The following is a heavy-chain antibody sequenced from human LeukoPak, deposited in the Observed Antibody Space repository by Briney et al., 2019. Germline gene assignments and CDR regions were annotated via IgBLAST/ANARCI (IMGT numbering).Heavy chain of an antibody. CDR2: ISSSSSYI. CDR3: ARDSCSSTSCYFYY. J-gene: IGHJ4*02. CDR1: GFTFSSYS. D-gene: IGHD2-2*01. Sequence: GGSLRLSCAASGFTFSSYSMNWVRQAPGKALEWVSSISSSSSYIYYADSVKGRFTISRDNAKNSLYLQMNSLRAEDTAVYYCARDSCSSTSCYFYYWGQGTLVTVSS. V-gene: IGHV3-21*01.